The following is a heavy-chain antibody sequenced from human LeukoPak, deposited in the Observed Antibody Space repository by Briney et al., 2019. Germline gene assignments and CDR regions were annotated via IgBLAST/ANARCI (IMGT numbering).Heavy chain of an antibody. V-gene: IGHV3-48*02. CDR2: ISSSSGTI. CDR1: GFSFSTYS. J-gene: IGHJ6*03. D-gene: IGHD3-3*01. Sequence: GGSLRLSCAASGFSFSTYSMNWVRQAPGKGLEWVSYISSSSGTIYYSDSVRGRFTISRDNAKNSLYLQMNRLRDEDTAVYFCATGNYDFAHDHYYRDVGGKGTTVTVSS. CDR3: ATGNYDFAHDHYYRDV.